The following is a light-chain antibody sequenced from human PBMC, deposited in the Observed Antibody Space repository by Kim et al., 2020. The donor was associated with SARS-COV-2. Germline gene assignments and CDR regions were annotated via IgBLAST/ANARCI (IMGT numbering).Light chain of an antibody. CDR2: EVR. V-gene: IGLV2-23*02. CDR3: CSYSGRDTMI. Sequence: QSALTQPASVSGSPGQSITISCTGTSSDIGNYNFVSWYQQHPGKAPKLIIYEVRRRPAGISNRFSASKSGNSASLTISGLQAEDEANYYCCSYSGRDTMIFGGGTKLTVL. CDR1: SSDIGNYNF. J-gene: IGLJ2*01.